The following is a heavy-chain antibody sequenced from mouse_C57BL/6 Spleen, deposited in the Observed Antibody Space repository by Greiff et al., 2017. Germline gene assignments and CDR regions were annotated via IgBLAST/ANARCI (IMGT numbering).Heavy chain of an antibody. J-gene: IGHJ1*03. CDR1: GYTFTDYY. V-gene: IGHV1-26*01. CDR2: INPNNGGT. Sequence: VQLKHSGPELVKPGASVKISCKASGYTFTDYYMNWVKQSHGKSLEWIGDINPNNGGTSYNQKFKGKATLTVDKSSSTAYMELRSLTSEDSAVYYCARDGYFDVWGTGTTVTVSS. CDR3: ARDGYFDV.